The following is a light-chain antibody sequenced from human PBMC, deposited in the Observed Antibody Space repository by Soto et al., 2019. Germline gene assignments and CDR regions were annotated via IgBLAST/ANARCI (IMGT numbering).Light chain of an antibody. J-gene: IGKJ4*01. CDR2: AAS. CDR3: QHSNNFPRT. CDR1: QDLKNW. Sequence: DIQMTQFPSAVSASVGDRVTSTCRARQDLKNWLAWYQQKPGKAPKLVIYAASILQSGVPSTFSGSGAGTYFSLTISSLQPEDFATYYCQHSNNFPRTFGGGTKVEIK. V-gene: IGKV1-12*01.